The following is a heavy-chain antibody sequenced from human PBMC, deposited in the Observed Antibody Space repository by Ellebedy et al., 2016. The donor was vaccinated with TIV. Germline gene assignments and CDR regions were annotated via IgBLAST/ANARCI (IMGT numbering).Heavy chain of an antibody. Sequence: GESLKISCEASGLTVSSNYMSWVRQAPGKGLEWVSLISIGGSTNYADFVKGRFTISRDDSKNTLYLQTNSLRVEDTAVYYCARETFNDVDLKVWGVLDIWGQGTVVTVSS. D-gene: IGHD1-1*01. J-gene: IGHJ3*02. CDR3: ARETFNDVDLKVWGVLDI. V-gene: IGHV3-66*01. CDR2: ISIGGST. CDR1: GLTVSSNY.